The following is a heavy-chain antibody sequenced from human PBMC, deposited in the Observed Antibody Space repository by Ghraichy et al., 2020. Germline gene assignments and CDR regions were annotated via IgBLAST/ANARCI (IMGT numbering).Heavy chain of an antibody. CDR1: GFTVSSNY. CDR3: ARDQQLGQLLWFGELAYYYYYGMDV. CDR2: IYSGGST. Sequence: GGSLRLSCAASGFTVSSNYMSWVRQAPGKGLEWVSVIYSGGSTYYADSVKGRFTISRDNSKNTLYLQMNSLRAEDTAVYYCARDQQLGQLLWFGELAYYYYYGMDVWGQGTTVTVSS. J-gene: IGHJ6*02. V-gene: IGHV3-66*01. D-gene: IGHD3-10*01.